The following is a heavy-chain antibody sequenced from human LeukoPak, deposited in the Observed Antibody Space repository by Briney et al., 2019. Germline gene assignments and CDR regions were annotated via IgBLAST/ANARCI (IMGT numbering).Heavy chain of an antibody. CDR2: IKQDGSGK. Sequence: PGGSLRLSCAASGFTFSSYWMSWVRQAPGKGLEWVANIKQDGSGKYYVDSVKGRFTISRDNAKNSLYLQMNSLRAEDTAVYYCAMGRYSGYDSDWGQGTLVTVSS. CDR1: GFTFSSYW. CDR3: AMGRYSGYDSD. V-gene: IGHV3-7*03. J-gene: IGHJ4*02. D-gene: IGHD5-12*01.